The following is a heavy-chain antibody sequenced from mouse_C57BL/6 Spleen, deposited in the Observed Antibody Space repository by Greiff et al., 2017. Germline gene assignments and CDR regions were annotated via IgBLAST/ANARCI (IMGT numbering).Heavy chain of an antibody. CDR2: IDPETGGT. V-gene: IGHV1-15*01. CDR3: TLRSFDV. D-gene: IGHD2-1*01. J-gene: IGHJ1*03. Sequence: VQLQQSGAELVRPGASVTLSCKASGYTFTDYEMHWVKQTPVHGLEWIGAIDPETGGTAYNQKFKGQAILTADQSSSTAYMELRSLTSEDSAVYHRTLRSFDVRGTGTTVPVSS. CDR1: GYTFTDYE.